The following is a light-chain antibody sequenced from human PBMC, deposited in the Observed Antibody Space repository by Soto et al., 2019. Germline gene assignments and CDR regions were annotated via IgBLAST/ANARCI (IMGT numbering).Light chain of an antibody. Sequence: EMILTQSPATLSVSPGGRATLSCRASQSLTNNLAWYQQKPGQAPRLLIYAASTRATGIPARFSGSGSGTDFTLTNSSLQSEDFAVYHCQHRGTFGQGTKVEIK. CDR2: AAS. CDR3: QHRGT. V-gene: IGKV3-15*01. J-gene: IGKJ1*01. CDR1: QSLTNN.